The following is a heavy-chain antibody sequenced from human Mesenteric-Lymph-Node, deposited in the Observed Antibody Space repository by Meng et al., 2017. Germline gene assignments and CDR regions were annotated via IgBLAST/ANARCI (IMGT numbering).Heavy chain of an antibody. J-gene: IGHJ2*01. CDR1: GGSISSSNYY. CDR3: ARGQKGYFDL. Sequence: QSQLQESGPGLVKPSQTLSLTCTVSGGSISSSNYYWSWIRQPPGKGLEWSGHIYNSRSTYYNPSLKSRITISVDTSKNQFSLKLSSVTAADTAVYYCARGQKGYFDLWGRGTLVTVSS. V-gene: IGHV4-30-4*01. CDR2: IYNSRST.